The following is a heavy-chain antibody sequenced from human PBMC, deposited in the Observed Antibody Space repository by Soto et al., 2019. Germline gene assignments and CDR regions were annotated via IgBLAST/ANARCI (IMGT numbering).Heavy chain of an antibody. J-gene: IGHJ6*02. Sequence: SETLSLTCLVSGEYIKSNFWWAWVRQSPGKDLEWIGEIYYSGSANYTPSLKNRVTISVDASKNQFSLNLSSVTAADTAVYYCAREVYGMDVWGQGTTVTVSS. V-gene: IGHV4-4*02. CDR1: GEYIKSNFW. CDR3: AREVYGMDV. CDR2: IYYSGSA.